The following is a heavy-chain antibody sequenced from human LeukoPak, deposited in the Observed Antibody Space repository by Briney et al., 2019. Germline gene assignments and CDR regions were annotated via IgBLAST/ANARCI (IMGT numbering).Heavy chain of an antibody. CDR1: GGSFSGYY. D-gene: IGHD3-10*01. J-gene: IGHJ4*02. V-gene: IGHV4-34*01. Sequence: PSETLSLTCAVYGGSFSGYYWSWIRQPPGKGLEWIGEINHRGSTNYNPSLKSRVTISVDTSKNQFSLKLSSVTAADTAIYYCARGSMVRGVIIPDWGQGALVTVSS. CDR2: INHRGST. CDR3: ARGSMVRGVIIPD.